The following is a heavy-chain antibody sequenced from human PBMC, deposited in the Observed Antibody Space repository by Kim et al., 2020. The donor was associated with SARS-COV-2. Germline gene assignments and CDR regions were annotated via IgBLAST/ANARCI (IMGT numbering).Heavy chain of an antibody. D-gene: IGHD4-17*01. CDR2: IYYSGST. V-gene: IGHV4-39*07. Sequence: SETLSLTCTVSGGSISSSSYYWGWIRQPPGKGLEWIGSIYYSGSTYYNPSLKSRATISVDTSKNQFYLKLSSVTAADTAVYYCARDVYGDSDYWGQGTLVTVSS. CDR3: ARDVYGDSDY. CDR1: GGSISSSSYY. J-gene: IGHJ4*02.